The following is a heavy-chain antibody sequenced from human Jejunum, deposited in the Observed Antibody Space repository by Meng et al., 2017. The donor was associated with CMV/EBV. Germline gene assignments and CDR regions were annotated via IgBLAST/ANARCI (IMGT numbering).Heavy chain of an antibody. Sequence: RLSCAGSGFACPPSCLLWVPTCPLPALQCLAPLTPSGPPHSSLPSLKGRFTISRDNAKNSLYLQMNSLRAEDTAVYYCARQAGTYWDQGTLVTVSS. CDR1: GFACPPSC. CDR2: LTPSGPPH. V-gene: IGHV3-7*01. CDR3: ARQAGTY. D-gene: IGHD6-13*01. J-gene: IGHJ4*02.